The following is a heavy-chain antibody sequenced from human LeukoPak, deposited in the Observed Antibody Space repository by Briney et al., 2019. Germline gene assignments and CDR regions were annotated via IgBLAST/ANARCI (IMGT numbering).Heavy chain of an antibody. D-gene: IGHD2-2*01. CDR3: ARDISFYADDH. J-gene: IGHJ4*02. Sequence: GRSLRLSCAASGFTFSIHGMRWVRQAPGKGLEWVAVVWYDGIKKHYADSVKGRFTISRDNSKNTLYLQMNSLRAEDTAVYYCARDISFYADDHWGQGTLVTVSS. CDR2: VWYDGIKK. CDR1: GFTFSIHG. V-gene: IGHV3-33*08.